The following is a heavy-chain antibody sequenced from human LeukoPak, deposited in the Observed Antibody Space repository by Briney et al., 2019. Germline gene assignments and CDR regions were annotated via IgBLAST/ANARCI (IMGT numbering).Heavy chain of an antibody. CDR1: GFTVSSNY. CDR3: ARDSSGYYSHY. Sequence: GGSLRLSCAASGFTVSSNYMSWVRQAPGKGLEWVSVIYSGGSTYYADSVKGRFIISRDNSKNTLYLQMNSLRAEDTAVYYCARDSSGYYSHYWGQGTLVTVSS. D-gene: IGHD3-22*01. J-gene: IGHJ4*02. V-gene: IGHV3-66*01. CDR2: IYSGGST.